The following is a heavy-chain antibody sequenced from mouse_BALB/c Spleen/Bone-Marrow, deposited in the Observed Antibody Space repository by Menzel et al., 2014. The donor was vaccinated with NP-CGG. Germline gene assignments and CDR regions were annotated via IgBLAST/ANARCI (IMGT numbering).Heavy chain of an antibody. Sequence: EVQLVESGAELVRSGASVKLSCTASGFNIKDYYMHWVKQGPEQGLEWIGWIDPGNGNTEYAPKFQGKATMTADTSSNTAYLQRSSLTSEDTAVYYCNAEHGNYHYFDYWGQGTTLTVSS. CDR2: IDPGNGNT. CDR3: NAEHGNYHYFDY. CDR1: GFNIKDYY. D-gene: IGHD6-1*01. V-gene: IGHV14-4*02. J-gene: IGHJ2*01.